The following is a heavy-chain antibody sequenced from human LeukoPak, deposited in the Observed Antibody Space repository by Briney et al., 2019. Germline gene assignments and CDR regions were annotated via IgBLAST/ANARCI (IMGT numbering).Heavy chain of an antibody. J-gene: IGHJ4*02. D-gene: IGHD3-3*01. V-gene: IGHV1-69*05. CDR1: GGTFSSYA. CDR2: IIPIFGTA. Sequence: GSSVKVSCKASGGTFSSYAISWVRQAPGQGREWMGGIIPIFGTANYAQKFQGRVTITTDESTSTAYMELSSLRSEDTAVYYCARSAPGITIFGVVTAVYFDYWGQGTLVTVSS. CDR3: ARSAPGITIFGVVTAVYFDY.